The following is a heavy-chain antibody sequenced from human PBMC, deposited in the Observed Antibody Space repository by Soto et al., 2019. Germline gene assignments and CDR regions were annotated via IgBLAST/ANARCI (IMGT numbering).Heavy chain of an antibody. J-gene: IGHJ6*02. CDR3: ARDQSITIFGVVIKTPVYYYGMDV. Sequence: SQTLSLTCAISGDSVSSNSAAWNWIRQSPSRGLEWLGRTYYRSKWYNDYAVSVKSRITINPDTSKNQFSLQLNSVTPEDTAVYYCARDQSITIFGVVIKTPVYYYGMDVWGQGTTGTV. CDR2: TYYRSKWYN. V-gene: IGHV6-1*01. D-gene: IGHD3-3*01. CDR1: GDSVSSNSAA.